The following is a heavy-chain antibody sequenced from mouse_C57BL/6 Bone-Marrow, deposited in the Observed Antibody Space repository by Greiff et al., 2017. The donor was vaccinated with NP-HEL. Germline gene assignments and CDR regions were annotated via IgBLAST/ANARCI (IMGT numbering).Heavy chain of an antibody. CDR2: IDPSDSYT. V-gene: IGHV1-69*01. Sequence: VQLQQSGAELVMPGASVKLSCKASGYTFTSYWMHWVKQRPGQGLEWIGEIDPSDSYTNYNQKFKGKSTLTVDKSSSTAYMQLSSLTSEDSAVYYCARSRDWDEGSPFDYWGQGTTLTVSS. J-gene: IGHJ2*01. CDR3: ARSRDWDEGSPFDY. D-gene: IGHD4-1*01. CDR1: GYTFTSYW.